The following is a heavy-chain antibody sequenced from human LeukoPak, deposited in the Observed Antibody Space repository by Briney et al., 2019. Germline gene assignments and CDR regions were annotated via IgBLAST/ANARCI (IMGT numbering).Heavy chain of an antibody. D-gene: IGHD1-26*01. J-gene: IGHJ6*02. Sequence: GSLRLSCAASGFTFSSYAMHWVRQAPDKGLEWIGSVYYSGSTYYNPALKSRVTISVDTSKNQFSLNLSSVTAADTAMYYCTRPAPGGSNHYYGLDVWGQGTTVTVSS. CDR3: TRPAPGGSNHYYGLDV. CDR2: VYYSGST. V-gene: IGHV4-39*01. CDR1: GFTFSSYAMH.